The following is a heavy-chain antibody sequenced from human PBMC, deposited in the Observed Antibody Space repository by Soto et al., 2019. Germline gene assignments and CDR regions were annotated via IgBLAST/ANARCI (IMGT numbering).Heavy chain of an antibody. J-gene: IGHJ6*02. Sequence: QVQLVESGGGVVKPGSSLRLSGAPSGFPFSSYAMPWVRRAPGKGLEWVAVISYDGSNKYYADSVKGRFTISRDNSKNTLYLQMNSLRAEDTAVYYCAREALPSDYGMDVWGQGTTVTVSS. CDR3: AREALPSDYGMDV. V-gene: IGHV3-30-3*01. CDR1: GFPFSSYA. CDR2: ISYDGSNK.